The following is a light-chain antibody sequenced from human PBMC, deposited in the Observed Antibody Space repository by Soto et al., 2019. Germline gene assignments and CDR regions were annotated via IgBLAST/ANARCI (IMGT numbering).Light chain of an antibody. Sequence: QSALTQPASVSGSPGQSITISCTGSSSDIGGYNYVSWYQQHPGKAPKLMIYEVINRPSGVSSRFSGSKSGNTASLTISWLQAEDEDDYYCCSYTSSDTPLVFGGGTKVTVL. CDR2: EVI. J-gene: IGLJ3*02. CDR3: CSYTSSDTPLV. V-gene: IGLV2-14*01. CDR1: SSDIGGYNY.